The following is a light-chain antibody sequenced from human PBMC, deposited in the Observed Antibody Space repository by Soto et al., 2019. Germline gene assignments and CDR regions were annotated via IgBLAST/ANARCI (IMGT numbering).Light chain of an antibody. V-gene: IGKV3-15*01. CDR1: QSISSN. CDR3: QQYNNWPGT. J-gene: IGKJ1*01. Sequence: EIVMTQSPATLSVSPGERATLSCRASQSISSNLAWYQQKLGQAPRLLMYGASTRATGIPARFSGSGSGTEFTLTISSLQSEDFAVYYCQQYNNWPGTFGQGTKVDIK. CDR2: GAS.